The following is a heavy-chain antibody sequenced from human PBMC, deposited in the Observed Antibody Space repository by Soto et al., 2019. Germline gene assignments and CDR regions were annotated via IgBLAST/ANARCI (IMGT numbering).Heavy chain of an antibody. J-gene: IGHJ6*02. V-gene: IGHV1-69*01. D-gene: IGHD2-2*01. Sequence: QVQLVQSGAEVKKPGSSVKVSCTVSGGTFSSHSINWVRQAPGQGPEWMGGIIPIFGTENYAQKFQGRVTITADESTSTAYMELSSLTSEDKALYYCSTSVYCSTTRCYYYYGLDVWGQGTTVIVSS. CDR1: GGTFSSHS. CDR3: STSVYCSTTRCYYYYGLDV. CDR2: IIPIFGTE.